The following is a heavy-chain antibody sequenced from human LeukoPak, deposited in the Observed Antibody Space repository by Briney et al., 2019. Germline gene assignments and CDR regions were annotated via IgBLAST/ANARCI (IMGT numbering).Heavy chain of an antibody. V-gene: IGHV3-74*01. J-gene: IGHJ1*01. Sequence: GGSLRLSCAASGFTFSGYWMHWVRQAPGKGLAWVSSLNEDGSVTSHADSVKGRFTISRANARNTLYLQMNSLRAEDTAVYYCGTTCEFGGGGTVVTVPS. D-gene: IGHD4-17*01. CDR3: GTTCEF. CDR2: LNEDGSVT. CDR1: GFTFSGYW.